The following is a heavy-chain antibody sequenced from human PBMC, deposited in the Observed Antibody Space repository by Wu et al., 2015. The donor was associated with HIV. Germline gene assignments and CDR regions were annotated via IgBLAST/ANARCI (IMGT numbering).Heavy chain of an antibody. CDR1: DTPSPAT. CDR2: INPSGGST. CDR3: ARDRAADGMDV. D-gene: IGHD6-13*01. J-gene: IGHJ6*02. Sequence: LVQSGAEVRSLGPQXRFPARHLDTPSPATICTGCDRPLDKGLSWMGIINPSGGSTSYAQKFQGRVTMTRDTSTSTVYMELSSLRSEDTAVYYCARDRAADGMDVWGQGTTVTVSS. V-gene: IGHV1-46*01.